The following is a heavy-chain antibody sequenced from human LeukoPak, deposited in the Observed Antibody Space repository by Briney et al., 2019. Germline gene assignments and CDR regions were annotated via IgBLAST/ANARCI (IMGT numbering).Heavy chain of an antibody. J-gene: IGHJ4*02. CDR1: GYSFTSYW. V-gene: IGHV5-51*01. Sequence: GGSLKISCKGSGYSFTSYWIGWVRQMPGKGLEWMGIIYPGDSDTRYSPSFQGQVTISADKSISTAYLQWSSLKASDTAMYYCARQLEDIVVVPAAIGFDYWGQGTLVTVSS. D-gene: IGHD2-2*02. CDR3: ARQLEDIVVVPAAIGFDY. CDR2: IYPGDSDT.